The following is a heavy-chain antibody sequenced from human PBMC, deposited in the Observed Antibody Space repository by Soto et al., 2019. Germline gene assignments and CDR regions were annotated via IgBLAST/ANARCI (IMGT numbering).Heavy chain of an antibody. J-gene: IGHJ3*02. Sequence: QVQLQESGPGLVKPSETLSLTCTVSGGSIRSYYWSWIRQPPGKGLEWIGYIYYSGSTNYNPSLKSRVTISVDTSQNQFSLKLSSVTAADTAVYYCARNYGHAFDIWGQGTMVTVSS. CDR2: IYYSGST. CDR3: ARNYGHAFDI. CDR1: GGSIRSYY. V-gene: IGHV4-59*01. D-gene: IGHD1-7*01.